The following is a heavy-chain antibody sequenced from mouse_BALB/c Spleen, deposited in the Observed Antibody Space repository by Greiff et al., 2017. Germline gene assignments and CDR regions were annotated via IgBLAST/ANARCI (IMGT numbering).Heavy chain of an antibody. CDR2: IYPYNGGT. CDR3: ARSLLYAMDY. J-gene: IGHJ4*01. V-gene: IGHV1S29*02. CDR1: GYTFTDYN. Sequence: EVKLMESGPELVKPGASVKISCKASGYTFTDYNMHWVKQSHGKSLEWIGYIYPYNGGTGYNQKFKSKATLTVDNSSSTAYMELRSLTSEDSAVYYCARSLLYAMDYWGQGTSVTVSS. D-gene: IGHD2-10*01.